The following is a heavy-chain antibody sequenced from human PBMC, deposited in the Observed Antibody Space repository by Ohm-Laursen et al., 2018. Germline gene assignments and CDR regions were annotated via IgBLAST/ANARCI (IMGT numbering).Heavy chain of an antibody. CDR3: AKDLLAAPDYYGMDV. V-gene: IGHV3-9*01. CDR2: ISWNSGDI. Sequence: SLRLSCSASGFTFDDYAMHRVRQAPGKGLEWVSGISWNSGDIGYGDSVKGRFTISRDNARSSLDLQMNSLRVEDTALYYCAKDLLAAPDYYGMDVWGQGTTVTVSS. CDR1: GFTFDDYA. J-gene: IGHJ6*02. D-gene: IGHD6-13*01.